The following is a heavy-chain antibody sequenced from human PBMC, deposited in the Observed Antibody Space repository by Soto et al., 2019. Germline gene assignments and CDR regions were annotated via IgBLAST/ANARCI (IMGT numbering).Heavy chain of an antibody. J-gene: IGHJ5*02. D-gene: IGHD3-9*01. Sequence: SVKVSCKASGGTFSSYAISWVRQAPGQGLEWMGGIIPIFGTANYAQKFQGRVTITADESTSTAYMELSSLRSEDTAVYYCARDGRYFDFPRWFDPWGQGTLVTVSS. V-gene: IGHV1-69*13. CDR1: GGTFSSYA. CDR2: IIPIFGTA. CDR3: ARDGRYFDFPRWFDP.